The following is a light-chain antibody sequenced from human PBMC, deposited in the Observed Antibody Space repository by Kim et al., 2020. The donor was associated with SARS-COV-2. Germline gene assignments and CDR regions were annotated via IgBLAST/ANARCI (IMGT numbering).Light chain of an antibody. Sequence: SVPPGQTDSITCSGDKVGDKYACWYQQKPGQSPVLVIYQDSKRPSGIPERFSGSNSGNTATLTISGTQAMDEADYYCQAWDSSTSVFGGGTQLTVL. CDR3: QAWDSSTSV. J-gene: IGLJ2*01. V-gene: IGLV3-1*01. CDR2: QDS. CDR1: KVGDKY.